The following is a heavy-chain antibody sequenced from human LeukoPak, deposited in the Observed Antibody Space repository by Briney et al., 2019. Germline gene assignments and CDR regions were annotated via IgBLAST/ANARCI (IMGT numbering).Heavy chain of an antibody. V-gene: IGHV4-38-2*02. Sequence: SETLSLTCTVSGGSISNNYWGWIRQPPGKGLEWIGSIYHSGSTCYNPSLKSRVTISVDTSKNQFSLKLTSVTAADTAVYYCARSSGYMSYWGQGTLVTVSS. CDR2: IYHSGST. CDR3: ARSSGYMSY. D-gene: IGHD3-22*01. J-gene: IGHJ4*02. CDR1: GGSISNNY.